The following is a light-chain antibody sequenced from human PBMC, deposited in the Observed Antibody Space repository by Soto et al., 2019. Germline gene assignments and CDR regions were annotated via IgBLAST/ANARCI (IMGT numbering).Light chain of an antibody. CDR3: CSYGGSYTFVV. Sequence: QSVLTQPRSVSGSPGQSVTISCTGTSSDVGGYNYVSWYQQHPGKAPKVMIYDVSKRPSGVPDRFSGSKSGNTASLTISGLQAEDEADYYCCSYGGSYTFVVFGGGTKLTVL. J-gene: IGLJ3*02. CDR2: DVS. CDR1: SSDVGGYNY. V-gene: IGLV2-11*01.